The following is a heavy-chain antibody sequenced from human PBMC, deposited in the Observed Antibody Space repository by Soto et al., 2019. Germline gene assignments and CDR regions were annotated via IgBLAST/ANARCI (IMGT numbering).Heavy chain of an antibody. CDR1: GFTFSSYG. Sequence: GESLKISCAASGFTFSSYGMHWVRQAPGKGLEWVAVIWYDGSNKYYADSVKGRFTISRENSKNTLYLQMNSLRAEDTAVYYCARGEQWTDYYYMDVWGKGTTVTVSS. CDR3: ARGEQWTDYYYMDV. V-gene: IGHV3-33*01. D-gene: IGHD6-19*01. CDR2: IWYDGSNK. J-gene: IGHJ6*03.